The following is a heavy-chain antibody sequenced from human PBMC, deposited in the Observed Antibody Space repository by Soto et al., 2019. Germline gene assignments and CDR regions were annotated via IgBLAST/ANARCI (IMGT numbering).Heavy chain of an antibody. CDR1: GGSISSYY. CDR2: IYYSGST. D-gene: IGHD2-15*01. J-gene: IGHJ6*02. Sequence: SETLSLTCTVSGGSISSYYWSWIRQPPGKGLEWIGYIYYSGSTNYNPSLKSRVTISVDTSKNQFSLKLSSVTAADTAVYYCARGVCSGGSRYSPWDYYYGMDVWGQGTTVTVSS. V-gene: IGHV4-59*01. CDR3: ARGVCSGGSRYSPWDYYYGMDV.